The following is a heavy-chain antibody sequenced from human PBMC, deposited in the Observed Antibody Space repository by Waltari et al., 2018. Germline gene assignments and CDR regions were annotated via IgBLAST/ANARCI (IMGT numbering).Heavy chain of an antibody. CDR1: GGSISSYY. D-gene: IGHD3-10*01. CDR3: GGGDGQWLGGGIFDY. J-gene: IGHJ4*02. CDR2: IHTSGRT. V-gene: IGHV4-4*07. Sequence: QVQLQESGPGLVKPSETLSLTCPVSGGSISSYYWSWIRQPAGKGLEWIGRIHTSGRTNHNPPLKSRATMSEDTSKNQFSLKLSSVTAGDTAVYYCGGGDGQWLGGGIFDYWGQGTLVTVSS.